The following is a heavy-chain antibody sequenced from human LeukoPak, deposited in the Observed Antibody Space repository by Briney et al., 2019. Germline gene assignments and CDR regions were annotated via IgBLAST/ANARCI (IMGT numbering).Heavy chain of an antibody. J-gene: IGHJ4*02. V-gene: IGHV3-48*03. Sequence: GGSLRLSCAASGFTFSSYEMNWVRQAPGKGLEWVSYIDSSGSTIHYADSVKGRFTISRDNAKNSLYLQMNSLRAEDTAVYYCATRRMVRGVIGFDYWGQGTLVTVSS. CDR3: ATRRMVRGVIGFDY. CDR1: GFTFSSYE. D-gene: IGHD3-10*01. CDR2: IDSSGSTI.